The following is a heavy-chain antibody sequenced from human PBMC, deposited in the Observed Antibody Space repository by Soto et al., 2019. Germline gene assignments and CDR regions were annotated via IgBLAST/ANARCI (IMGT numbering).Heavy chain of an antibody. D-gene: IGHD1-1*01. J-gene: IGHJ3*01. CDR2: IVSDGGNK. Sequence: QVQLVESGGGVVQPGRSLRLSCAASGFTFSRYGFHWVRQAPGKGLEWVAVIVSDGGNKYHADSVGGRFTISRDNSKDTLYLQMNSLSAEDTAVYYCARDDTFENENGFDLWGQGTMVTVSS. CDR1: GFTFSRYG. CDR3: ARDDTFENENGFDL. V-gene: IGHV3-33*01.